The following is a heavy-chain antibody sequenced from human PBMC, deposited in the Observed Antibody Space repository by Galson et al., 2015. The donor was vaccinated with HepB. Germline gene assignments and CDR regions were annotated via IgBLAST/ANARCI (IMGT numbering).Heavy chain of an antibody. CDR3: ARERNGGKATTFHY. V-gene: IGHV1-69*13. CDR2: IVPIFDRT. J-gene: IGHJ4*02. D-gene: IGHD4-23*01. Sequence: SVKVSCKASGGSFSNYDITWVRQAPGQGLEWMGGIVPIFDRTNYAQKFQGRVTITADESTSTAYMELSSLRSEDTALYYCARERNGGKATTFHYWGQGTLVIVSS. CDR1: GGSFSNYD.